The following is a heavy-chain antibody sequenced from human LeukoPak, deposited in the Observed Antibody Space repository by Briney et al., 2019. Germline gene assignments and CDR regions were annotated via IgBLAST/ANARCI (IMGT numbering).Heavy chain of an antibody. CDR1: GFTFSSYW. V-gene: IGHV3-7*03. CDR2: INQDGSER. CDR3: ARPAGRGFDY. Sequence: GGSLRLSCVASGFTFSSYWMGWVRQAPGKGLDLVANINQDGSERYYVDSLKGRFTISRDNANNSLCLQMNSLRAEDTAVYYCARPAGRGFDYWGQGTLVTVSS. D-gene: IGHD1-26*01. J-gene: IGHJ4*02.